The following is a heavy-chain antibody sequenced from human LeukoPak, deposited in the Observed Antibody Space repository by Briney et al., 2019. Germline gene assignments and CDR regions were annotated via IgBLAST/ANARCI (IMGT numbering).Heavy chain of an antibody. CDR3: ARVIAAASTRLDY. CDR2: INPNSGGT. D-gene: IGHD6-13*01. CDR1: GYTFTDYY. V-gene: IGHV1-2*02. Sequence: ASVKVSCKASGYTFTDYYMHWVRQAPGQGLEWMGWINPNSGGTNYAQNFQGRVTMTRDTSISTAYMELSRLRSDDTAMYYCARVIAAASTRLDYWGQGTLVTVSS. J-gene: IGHJ4*02.